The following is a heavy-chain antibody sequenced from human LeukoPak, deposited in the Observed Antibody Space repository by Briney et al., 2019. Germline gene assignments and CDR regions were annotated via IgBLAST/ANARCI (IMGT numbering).Heavy chain of an antibody. Sequence: GGSLRLSCGASGFTFSSYAMSWVRQAPGKGLEWASAISGSGGSTYYADSVKGRFTISRDNSKNTLYLQMNSLRAEDTAVYYCAKSRIVAASSWATSGYWGQGTLVTVSS. CDR1: GFTFSSYA. CDR2: ISGSGGST. V-gene: IGHV3-23*01. CDR3: AKSRIVAASSWATSGY. D-gene: IGHD6-13*01. J-gene: IGHJ4*02.